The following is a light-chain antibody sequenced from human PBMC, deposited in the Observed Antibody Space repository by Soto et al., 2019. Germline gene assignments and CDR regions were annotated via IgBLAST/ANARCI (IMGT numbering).Light chain of an antibody. CDR3: SSYAGSSTLYV. CDR2: EVS. CDR1: SSDVGYYNF. J-gene: IGLJ1*01. Sequence: QSALTQPASVSGSPGHSITISCTGSSSDVGYYNFVSWYQHHPGKVPEVIIYEVSNRPSGISNRFSGSKSGNTASLTISGLQAEDEAHYFCSSYAGSSTLYVFGTGTKLTVL. V-gene: IGLV2-14*01.